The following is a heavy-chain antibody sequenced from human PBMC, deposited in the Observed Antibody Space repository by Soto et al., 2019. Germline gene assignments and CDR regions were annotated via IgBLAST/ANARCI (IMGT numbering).Heavy chain of an antibody. CDR2: IIPVFGTA. CDR3: ARGLGELAYYYGMDV. CDR1: GGTFSSYA. Sequence: QVQLVQSGAEVKKPGSSVNVSCKASGGTFSSYAISWVRQAPGQGLEWMGGIIPVFGTANYAQKFQGRVTITADRSTSTAYMDLSSLRSDDTAVYYCARGLGELAYYYGMDVWGQGTTVTVSS. D-gene: IGHD3-10*01. V-gene: IGHV1-69*06. J-gene: IGHJ6*02.